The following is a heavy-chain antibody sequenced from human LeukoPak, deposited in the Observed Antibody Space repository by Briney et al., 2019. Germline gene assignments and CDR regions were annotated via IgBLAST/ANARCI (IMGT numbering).Heavy chain of an antibody. J-gene: IGHJ4*02. CDR2: IYYSGST. V-gene: IGHV4-59*08. Sequence: PSETLSLTCTVSGGSISSYYWSWIRQPPGKGLEWIGYIYYSGSTNYNPSLKSRVTISVDTSKNQSSLKLSSVTAADTAVYYCARHTDTAMVTSGFDYWGQGTLVTVSS. CDR1: GGSISSYY. CDR3: ARHTDTAMVTSGFDY. D-gene: IGHD5-18*01.